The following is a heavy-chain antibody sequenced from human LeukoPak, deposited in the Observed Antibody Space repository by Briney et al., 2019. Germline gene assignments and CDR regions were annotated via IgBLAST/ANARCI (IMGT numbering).Heavy chain of an antibody. CDR2: IYTSGST. D-gene: IGHD5-24*01. J-gene: IGHJ4*02. CDR3: ASSPSRDGYNGFDY. CDR1: GGSISSYY. Sequence: SETLSLTCTVSGGSISSYYRSWIRQPPGKGLEWIGYIYTSGSTNYNPSLKSRVTISVDTSKNQFSLKLSSVTAADTAVYYCASSPSRDGYNGFDYWGQGTLVTVSS. V-gene: IGHV4-4*09.